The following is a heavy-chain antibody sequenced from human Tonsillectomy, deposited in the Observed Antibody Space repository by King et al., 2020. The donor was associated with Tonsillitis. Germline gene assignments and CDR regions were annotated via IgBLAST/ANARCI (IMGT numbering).Heavy chain of an antibody. V-gene: IGHV3-21*01. Sequence: VQLVQSGGGLVKPGGSLRLSCAGSGFTFISFSRNWVRQAPGRGLEGVSSIGIVSSYIYYADSVKGRFTISRDNAKNSLYLQMNSLRAEDTAVYYCARGGDYYDMGYWGQGTLVTVSS. D-gene: IGHD3-22*01. CDR2: IGIVSSYI. CDR1: GFTFISFS. J-gene: IGHJ4*02. CDR3: ARGGDYYDMGY.